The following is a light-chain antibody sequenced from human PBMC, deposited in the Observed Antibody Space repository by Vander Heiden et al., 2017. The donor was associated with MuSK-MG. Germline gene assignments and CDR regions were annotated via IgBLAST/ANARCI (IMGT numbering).Light chain of an antibody. J-gene: IGKJ4*01. V-gene: IGKV1-39*01. Sequence: DIQMTQSPSSLSASVGDRVTIICRATQNIGNYLNWYQQKVGKAPQLLIYAATRLQSGVPSRFSGSLQREDFATYYCQQGYTKPLTFGGGTKVEIK. CDR2: AAT. CDR1: QNIGNY. CDR3: QQGYTKPLT.